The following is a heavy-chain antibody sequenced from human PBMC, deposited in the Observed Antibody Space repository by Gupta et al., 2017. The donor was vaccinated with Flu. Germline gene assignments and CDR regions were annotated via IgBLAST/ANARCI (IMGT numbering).Heavy chain of an antibody. CDR1: GFTFSSYP. Sequence: EVQLLESGGGLVQPGGSLRLLCAAPGFTFSSYPMSWVRQAQGKGLEWVSAISGSGWCTYYADTVKGRFTIFIDNSKSTLYLQMNSLRAEDTAVYYCANGSSGGVIVTTLDYWDQGT. V-gene: IGHV3-23*01. CDR2: ISGSGWCT. D-gene: IGHD3-16*02. J-gene: IGHJ4*02. CDR3: ANGSSGGVIVTTLDY.